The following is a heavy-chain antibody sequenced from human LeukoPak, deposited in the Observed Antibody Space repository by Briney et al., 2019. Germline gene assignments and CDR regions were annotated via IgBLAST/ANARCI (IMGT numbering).Heavy chain of an antibody. CDR2: VFYSGIT. CDR1: GGSVSGGTNY. J-gene: IGHJ6*03. V-gene: IGHV4-39*01. CDR3: ARPKSSYFYYMDV. Sequence: NPSETLSLTCTVSGGSVSGGTNYWGWIRQPPGQGLEWIGSVFYSGITYYNSSLKSRVTISIDTSKNQFSLNLTSVTAADTAVYYCARPKSSYFYYMDVWGKGTTVTISS.